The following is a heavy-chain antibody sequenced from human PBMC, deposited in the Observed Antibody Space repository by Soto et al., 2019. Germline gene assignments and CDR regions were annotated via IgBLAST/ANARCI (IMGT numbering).Heavy chain of an antibody. Sequence: ASVKVSCKASGYTFTSYDINWVRQATGQGLEWMGWMNPNSGNTGYAQKFQGRVTMTRNTSISTAYMELSSPRSEDTAVYYCARGPGGYDFWSGYYFGWDAFDIWGQGTMVTVSS. J-gene: IGHJ3*02. CDR2: MNPNSGNT. CDR3: ARGPGGYDFWSGYYFGWDAFDI. V-gene: IGHV1-8*01. CDR1: GYTFTSYD. D-gene: IGHD3-3*01.